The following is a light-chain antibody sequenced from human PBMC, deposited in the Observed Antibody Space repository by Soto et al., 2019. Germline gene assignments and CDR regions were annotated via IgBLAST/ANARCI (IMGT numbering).Light chain of an antibody. V-gene: IGKV4-1*01. CDR2: WAS. CDR3: QHEYATPLP. J-gene: IGKJ1*01. CDR1: QSVFYSSNNKNY. Sequence: DIVMTQSPDSLAVSLGERSTINCKSSQSVFYSSNNKNYLAWYQQKPGQPPKLIISWASTRETVVPDRFSGSGSAADFTLTISSRQAEDVAVYYCQHEYATPLPFGQGTKVELK.